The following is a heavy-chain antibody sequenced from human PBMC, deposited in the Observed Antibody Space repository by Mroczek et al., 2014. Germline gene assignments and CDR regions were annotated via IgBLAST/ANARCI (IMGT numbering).Heavy chain of an antibody. CDR1: GGSISSYY. V-gene: IGHV4-4*07. Sequence: QVQLQESGPGLVKPSETLSLTCTVSGGSISSYYWSWIRQPAGKGLEWIGRIYTSGSTNYNPSLKSRVTMSVDTSKNQFSLKLSSVTAADTAVYYCARDYAEHVDTAMVSFSYFDYWGQGTLVTVSS. J-gene: IGHJ4*02. CDR3: ARDYAEHVDTAMVSFSYFDY. CDR2: IYTSGST. D-gene: IGHD5-18*01.